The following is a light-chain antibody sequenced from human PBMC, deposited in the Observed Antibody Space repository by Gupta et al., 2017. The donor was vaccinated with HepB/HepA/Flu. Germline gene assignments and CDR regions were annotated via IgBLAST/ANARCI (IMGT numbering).Light chain of an antibody. CDR2: GVS. V-gene: IGKV3-20*01. J-gene: IGKJ1*01. CDR1: RSIKSNF. CDR3: QQYGSPPRT. Sequence: ELVLTQSPGTLSLSPGERATLSCRASRSIKSNFLAWYQQKPGQAPSLLIYGVSTRATGIPDRFSGSGSGTDFTLIISRLEPEDFAVYYCQQYGSPPRTFGQGTKVEIK.